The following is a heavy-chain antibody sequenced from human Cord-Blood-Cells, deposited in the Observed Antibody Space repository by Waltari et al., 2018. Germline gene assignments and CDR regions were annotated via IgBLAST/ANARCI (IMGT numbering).Heavy chain of an antibody. D-gene: IGHD2-15*01. V-gene: IGHV3-30*03. J-gene: IGHJ4*02. Sequence: QVQLVESGGGVVQPGRSLRLSCAASGFTFSSYGMHWVRQAPGKGLEWVAVISYDGSNKYYADSVKGRFTISRDNSKNTLYLQMNSLRAEDTAVYYCARGDQYCSGGSCYYFDYWGQGTLVTVSS. CDR3: ARGDQYCSGGSCYYFDY. CDR2: ISYDGSNK. CDR1: GFTFSSYG.